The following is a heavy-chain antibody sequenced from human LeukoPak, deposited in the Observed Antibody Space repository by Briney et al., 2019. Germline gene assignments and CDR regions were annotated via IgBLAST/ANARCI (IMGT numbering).Heavy chain of an antibody. D-gene: IGHD3-9*01. CDR2: MNPNSGNT. CDR3: ARGVAYYDILTGYPARIYWFDP. J-gene: IGHJ5*02. V-gene: IGHV1-8*02. CDR1: GYTFTSYD. Sequence: GASVKVSCKASGYTFTSYDINWVRQATGQGLEWMGWMNPNSGNTGYAQKFQGRVTMTRNTSISTAYMELSSLRSEDTAVYYCARGVAYYDILTGYPARIYWFDPWGQGTLVTVSS.